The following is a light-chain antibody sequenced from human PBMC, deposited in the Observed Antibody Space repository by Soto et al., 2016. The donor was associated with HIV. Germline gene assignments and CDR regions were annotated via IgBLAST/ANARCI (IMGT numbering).Light chain of an antibody. CDR3: QVWDGSNDHPV. CDR2: DDS. V-gene: IGLV3-21*03. Sequence: SYVLTQPPSVSVAPGKTASITCAGDNIGSKNVHWYQQKPGQAPVLVVYDDSDRPSGIPERFSGSNSGNTATLTISRVEAGDEADYYCQVWDGSNDHPVFGGGTELTVL. J-gene: IGLJ2*01. CDR1: NIGSKN.